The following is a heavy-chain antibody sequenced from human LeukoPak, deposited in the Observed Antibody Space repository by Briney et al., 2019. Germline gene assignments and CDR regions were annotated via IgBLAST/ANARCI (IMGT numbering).Heavy chain of an antibody. CDR1: RYTFTSYG. V-gene: IGHV1-18*04. J-gene: IGHJ5*02. CDR2: ISAYNGNT. CDR3: ARDRTPYYDILTGPHWFDP. D-gene: IGHD3-9*01. Sequence: ASVKVSCKASRYTFTSYGVSWVRQAPGQGLEWMGWISAYNGNTNYAQKLQGRVTMTTDTSTSTAYMELRSLRSDDTAVYYCARDRTPYYDILTGPHWFDPWGQGTLVTVSS.